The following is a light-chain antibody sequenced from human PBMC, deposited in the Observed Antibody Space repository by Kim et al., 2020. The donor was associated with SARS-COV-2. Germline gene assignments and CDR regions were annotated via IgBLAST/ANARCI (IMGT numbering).Light chain of an antibody. CDR1: QDIANS. CDR3: QKYNSAPWT. V-gene: IGKV1-27*01. CDR2: ATS. J-gene: IGKJ1*01. Sequence: ASGGDRVTINCRASQDIANSLAWYQQKPGKVPKVLIYATSTLQSGVPSRFSGGGSGTEFTLTIGSLQTEDVATYYCQKYNSAPWTFGPGTKVDIK.